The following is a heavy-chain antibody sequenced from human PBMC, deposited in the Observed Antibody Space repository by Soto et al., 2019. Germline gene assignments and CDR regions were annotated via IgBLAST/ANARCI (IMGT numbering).Heavy chain of an antibody. CDR1: GFKFRSYW. D-gene: IGHD1-26*01. Sequence: EVQLVESGGTLVQPGGSLRLSCVASGFKFRSYWMSWVRQAPGKGLEWLANIKEDGSEKYYVDSVEGRFTISRDNARNAVYLQMNSLRAEDTAIYYCTRGGGRDIHEHFWGQGTLVSGSS. CDR3: TRGGGRDIHEHF. CDR2: IKEDGSEK. J-gene: IGHJ4*02. V-gene: IGHV3-7*01.